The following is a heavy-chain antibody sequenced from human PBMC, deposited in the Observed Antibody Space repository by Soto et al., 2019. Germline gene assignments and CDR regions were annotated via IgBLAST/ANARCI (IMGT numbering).Heavy chain of an antibody. Sequence: GGSLRLSCAASGFTFSSYAMSWVRQAPGKGLEWVSAISGSGGSTYYADSVKGRFTTSRDNSKNTLYLQMNSLRAEDTAVYYCAKCPPSITIFGVVIINYFDYWGQGTLVTVSS. V-gene: IGHV3-23*01. CDR2: ISGSGGST. CDR3: AKCPPSITIFGVVIINYFDY. J-gene: IGHJ4*02. CDR1: GFTFSSYA. D-gene: IGHD3-3*01.